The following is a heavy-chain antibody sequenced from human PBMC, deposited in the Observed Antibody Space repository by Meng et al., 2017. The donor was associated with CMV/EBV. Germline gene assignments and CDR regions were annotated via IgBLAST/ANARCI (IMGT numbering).Heavy chain of an antibody. J-gene: IGHJ5*02. Sequence: LPESGPGLVKPSQTLSLTFTVSGGSISSGDYYWRWIRQPPGKGLEWIGYIYYSGSTYYNPSLKSRVTISVDTSKNQFSLKLSSVTAADTAVYYCARDLSNPLVVPAAYNWFDPWGQGTLVHRLL. D-gene: IGHD2-2*01. CDR1: GGSISSGDYY. CDR2: IYYSGST. CDR3: ARDLSNPLVVPAAYNWFDP. V-gene: IGHV4-30-4*08.